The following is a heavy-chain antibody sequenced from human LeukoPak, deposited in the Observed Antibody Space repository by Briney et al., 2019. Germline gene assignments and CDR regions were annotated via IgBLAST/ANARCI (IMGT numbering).Heavy chain of an antibody. Sequence: SETLSLTCTVSGGSISSSISYWGWIRQPPGKGLEWIGPIYYRGSTNYSPSLKSRVTVSVDTSKNQFSLKLSSVTAADTAVDHCARQTSAIAFDIWGQGIMVTVSS. CDR3: ARQTSAIAFDI. J-gene: IGHJ3*02. CDR2: IYYRGST. D-gene: IGHD1-26*01. V-gene: IGHV4-39*01. CDR1: GGSISSSISY.